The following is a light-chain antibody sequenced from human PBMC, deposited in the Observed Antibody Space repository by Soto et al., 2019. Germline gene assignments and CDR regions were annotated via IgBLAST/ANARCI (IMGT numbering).Light chain of an antibody. CDR2: AAS. Sequence: DIQMTQSPSSLSASVGDRVTITCRASQGIATYLNWYQQRPGKAPKLLIYAASSLQSGVPSRFSGSGSVTDFTLTISSLQPEDFATYYCQQSYTTLAFTFGGGTKVDIK. V-gene: IGKV1-39*01. CDR1: QGIATY. J-gene: IGKJ4*01. CDR3: QQSYTTLAFT.